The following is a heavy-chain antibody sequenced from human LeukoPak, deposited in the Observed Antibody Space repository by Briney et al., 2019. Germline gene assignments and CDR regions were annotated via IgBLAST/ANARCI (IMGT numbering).Heavy chain of an antibody. V-gene: IGHV3-30*18. Sequence: GGSQRLSCAASGFTFSSYGMHWVRQAPGKGLEWVAVISYDGSNKYYADSVKGRFTISRDNSKNTLYLQMNSLRAEDTAVYYCAKDLRGYSYGPFGYWGQGTLVTVSS. J-gene: IGHJ4*02. D-gene: IGHD5-18*01. CDR2: ISYDGSNK. CDR3: AKDLRGYSYGPFGY. CDR1: GFTFSSYG.